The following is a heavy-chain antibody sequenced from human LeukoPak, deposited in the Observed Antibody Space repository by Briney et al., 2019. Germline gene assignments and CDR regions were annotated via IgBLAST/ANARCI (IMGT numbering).Heavy chain of an antibody. J-gene: IGHJ5*02. V-gene: IGHV2-5*01. CDR3: AHMTPALRYFDWLFPFDP. CDR2: IYWNDDK. D-gene: IGHD3-9*01. Sequence: ESGPTLSNPTQTLTLTCTFSGFSLSTSGVGVGWIRQPPGKALEWLALIYWNDDKRYSPSLKSRLNITKDISKNQVVLTMTNMDPVDTATYYCAHMTPALRYFDWLFPFDPCGQGTLVIVSS. CDR1: GFSLSTSGVG.